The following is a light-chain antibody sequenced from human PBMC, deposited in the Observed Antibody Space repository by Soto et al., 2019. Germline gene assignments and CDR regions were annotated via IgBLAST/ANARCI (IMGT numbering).Light chain of an antibody. CDR3: HQRSNSPFT. J-gene: IGKJ3*01. V-gene: IGKV3-11*01. CDR2: DAS. Sequence: EIVLTQSPATLSLSPGERATLTCRASQSVSSYLAWSQQKPGQAPRLLIYDASNRATGVPARFSGSGSGTDFTLTISILEPEDFAVYYCHQRSNSPFTFGPGTKVDVK. CDR1: QSVSSY.